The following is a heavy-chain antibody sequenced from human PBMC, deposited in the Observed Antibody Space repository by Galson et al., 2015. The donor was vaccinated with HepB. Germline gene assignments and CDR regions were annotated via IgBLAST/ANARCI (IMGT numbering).Heavy chain of an antibody. CDR1: GFNFSSYG. CDR2: IWYDGSNK. Sequence: SLRLSCAASGFNFSSYGMHWVRQAPGKGLEWVAVIWYDGSNKYYVDSVKGRFTISRDNSKNTLYLQMNSLRAEDTAVYYCARIGYCSGGSCYSDSPFDYWGQGTLVTVSS. CDR3: ARIGYCSGGSCYSDSPFDY. J-gene: IGHJ4*02. D-gene: IGHD2-15*01. V-gene: IGHV3-33*01.